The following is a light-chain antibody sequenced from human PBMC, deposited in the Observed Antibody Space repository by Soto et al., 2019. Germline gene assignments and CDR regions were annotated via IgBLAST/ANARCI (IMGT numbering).Light chain of an antibody. CDR3: QQYASSPYS. V-gene: IGKV3-20*01. CDR2: GAS. CDR1: QSISSSY. J-gene: IGKJ2*01. Sequence: EIVLTPSPGTLSLSPGERVTLSCRASQSISSSYFAWYQQKPGQSPRLVIYGASSRATGIPDRFTGSESGTDFTLTISRLEPEDFAVYYCQQYASSPYSFGQGTKLQIK.